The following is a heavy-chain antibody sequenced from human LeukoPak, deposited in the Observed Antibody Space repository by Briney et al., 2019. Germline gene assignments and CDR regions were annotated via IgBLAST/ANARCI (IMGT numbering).Heavy chain of an antibody. D-gene: IGHD2-21*01. CDR2: ISSTGNYI. J-gene: IGHJ4*02. V-gene: IGHV3-21*06. Sequence: GGSLRLSCVASGFTFIPYSMNWVRQAPEKGLEWVSSISSTGNYINYADSVKGRFTISRDNAKNSLYLQMDSLRAEDTAVYYCARDHVTPGLLFDYWGQGNLVTVSS. CDR1: GFTFIPYS. CDR3: ARDHVTPGLLFDY.